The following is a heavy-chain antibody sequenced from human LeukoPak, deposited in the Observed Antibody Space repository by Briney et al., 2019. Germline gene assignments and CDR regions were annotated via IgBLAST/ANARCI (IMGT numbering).Heavy chain of an antibody. V-gene: IGHV3-23*01. CDR1: VFTYHSYD. CDR2: IGESGTGK. D-gene: IGHD4-11*01. CDR3: AKERSHNNYFFDY. Sequence: GGSLRLSCAASVFTYHSYDLYWVRPPPGKGLEWVSSIGESGTGKEYADSVKGRFTISRDNSKNTLYLQMNSLRAENTVVYDCAKERSHNNYFFDYWGQGTLVTVSS. J-gene: IGHJ4*02.